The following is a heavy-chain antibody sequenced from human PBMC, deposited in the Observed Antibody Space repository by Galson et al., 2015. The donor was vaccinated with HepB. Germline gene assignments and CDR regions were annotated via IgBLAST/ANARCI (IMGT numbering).Heavy chain of an antibody. J-gene: IGHJ6*02. CDR2: IIPIFGTA. Sequence: SVKVSCKASGGTFSGYAISWVRQAPGQGLEWMGGIIPIFGTANYAQKFQGRVTITADKSTSTAYMELSSLRSEDTAVDYCARGVSDYGGNEPHYYYYGMDVWGQGTTVTVSS. D-gene: IGHD4-23*01. V-gene: IGHV1-69*06. CDR3: ARGVSDYGGNEPHYYYYGMDV. CDR1: GGTFSGYA.